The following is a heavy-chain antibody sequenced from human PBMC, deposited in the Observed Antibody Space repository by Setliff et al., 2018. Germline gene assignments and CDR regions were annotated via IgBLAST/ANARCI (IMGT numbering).Heavy chain of an antibody. J-gene: IGHJ4*02. Sequence: ETLSLSCAASGFTFSNAWMSWVRQAPGKGLEWVGRIKSKTDGGTTDYAAPVKGRFTISRDDSKNTLYLQMNSLKTEDTAVYYCTTDYGSGSYYWGQGTLVTVSS. CDR2: IKSKTDGGTT. CDR3: TTDYGSGSYY. CDR1: GFTFSNAW. D-gene: IGHD3-10*01. V-gene: IGHV3-15*01.